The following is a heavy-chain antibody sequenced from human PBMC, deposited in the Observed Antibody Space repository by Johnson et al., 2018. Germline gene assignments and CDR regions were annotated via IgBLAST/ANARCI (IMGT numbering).Heavy chain of an antibody. CDR3: AKDRDYGDPTGLNYGMDV. D-gene: IGHD4-17*01. V-gene: IGHV3-30-3*01. Sequence: QVQLQESGGGVVQPGRSLRLSCAASGFFFSRSAMHWVRQAPGTGLEWAALISYDGNNTHYADPVTGRFTISRDNSKNTLYLQMHSLRAEDTAVYYCAKDRDYGDPTGLNYGMDVWGQGTTVTVSS. CDR2: ISYDGNNT. J-gene: IGHJ6*02. CDR1: GFFFSRSA.